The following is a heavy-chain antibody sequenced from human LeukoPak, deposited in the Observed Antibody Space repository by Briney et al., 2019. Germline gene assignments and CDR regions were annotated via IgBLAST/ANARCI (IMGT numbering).Heavy chain of an antibody. V-gene: IGHV3-48*03. CDR3: ARDRSGWFNY. CDR1: VFTFSSYE. Sequence: GGSLRLSCAASVFTFSSYEMHWVRQAPGKGLEWVSYIRSSGSTIYYADSVKGRFTISRDNAKNSLYLQMNSLRAEDTAVYYCARDRSGWFNYWGQGTLVTVSS. J-gene: IGHJ4*02. D-gene: IGHD6-19*01. CDR2: IRSSGSTI.